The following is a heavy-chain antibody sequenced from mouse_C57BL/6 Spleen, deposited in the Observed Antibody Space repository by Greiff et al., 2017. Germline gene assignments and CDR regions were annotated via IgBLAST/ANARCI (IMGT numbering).Heavy chain of an antibody. CDR3: ARSEVYYGTSYFDY. D-gene: IGHD1-1*01. J-gene: IGHJ2*01. CDR1: GYTFTSYI. Sequence: QVQLQQSGAELARPGASVKLSCKASGYTFTSYIISWVKQRTGQGLEWIGEIYPRSGNTFYNEKFKGKATLTAGKSSSTAYMELRSLTSEDSAVYLCARSEVYYGTSYFDYWGQGTTLTVSS. CDR2: IYPRSGNT. V-gene: IGHV1-81*01.